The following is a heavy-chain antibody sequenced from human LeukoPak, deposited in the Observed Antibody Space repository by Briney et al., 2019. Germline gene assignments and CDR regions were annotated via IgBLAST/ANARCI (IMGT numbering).Heavy chain of an antibody. CDR2: SYSGGST. V-gene: IGHV3-53*01. J-gene: IGHJ4*02. CDR1: GLTISRHY. D-gene: IGHD5-24*01. Sequence: PGGSLRLSCAPAGLTISRHYMSWVRQAPGKGLEWVALSYSGGSTYYADSVEGGFTISRDNSKSMLFRQMNSLTADDTTVYLCARGPDIYGYIHAAFDYWGQGALVTVSS. CDR3: ARGPDIYGYIHAAFDY.